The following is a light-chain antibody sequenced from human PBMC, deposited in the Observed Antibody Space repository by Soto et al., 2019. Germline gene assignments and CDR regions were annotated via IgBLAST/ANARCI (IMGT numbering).Light chain of an antibody. V-gene: IGKV4-1*01. CDR3: QHSSNPPIT. J-gene: IGKJ4*01. CDR2: WAS. Sequence: DGGMSQTTDSLAVSLGERATIKCKSSQMFLYSSNNTNYLAWYQHKPGQPPRLLLSWASTRESGVPERFSGSGSGTIFALTISSLQAEDVAVYYCQHSSNPPITFGGGTKVAI. CDR1: QMFLYSSNNTNY.